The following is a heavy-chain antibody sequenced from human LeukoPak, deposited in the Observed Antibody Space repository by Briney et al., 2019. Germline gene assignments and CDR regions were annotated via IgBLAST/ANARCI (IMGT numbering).Heavy chain of an antibody. Sequence: SETLSLTCNVSGGSISSGDYYWSCIRQPPGKGLECIGCIFYSGSTFYNPSLKSRVTISVDTSKNQFSLKLSSVTAADTAVYYCVRASVHSGGAFDIWGQGTVVTVSS. CDR2: IFYSGST. J-gene: IGHJ3*02. CDR3: VRASVHSGGAFDI. CDR1: GGSISSGDYY. V-gene: IGHV4-30-4*02. D-gene: IGHD2-15*01.